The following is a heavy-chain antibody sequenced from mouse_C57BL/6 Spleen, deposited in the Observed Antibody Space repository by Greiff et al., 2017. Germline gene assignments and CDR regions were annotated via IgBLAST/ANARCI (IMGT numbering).Heavy chain of an antibody. CDR2: IYPGSGNT. J-gene: IGHJ4*01. V-gene: IGHV1-76*01. CDR3: ARGIYYEAMDD. Sequence: QVQLQQSGAELVRPGASVKLSCKASGYTFTDYYINWVKQRPGQGLEWIARIYPGSGNTYYNEKFKGKATLTAEKSSSTAYMQLSSLTSEDSAVYCCARGIYYEAMDDWGKGTSVTVAS. D-gene: IGHD2-4*01. CDR1: GYTFTDYY.